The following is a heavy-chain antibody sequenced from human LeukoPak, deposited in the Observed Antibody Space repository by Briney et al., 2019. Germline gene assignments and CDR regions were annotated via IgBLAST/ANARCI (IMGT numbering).Heavy chain of an antibody. CDR3: ARHARGGGGISMVRGVRTKYYFDY. V-gene: IGHV4-39*01. D-gene: IGHD3-10*01. Sequence: SETLSLTCTVSGGSITSSSFYWGWVRQPPGKGLEWIGSIYFSGNTYYNPSLKSRLTISVDTSKNQFSLNLSSVTAADTAVYYCARHARGGGGISMVRGVRTKYYFDYWGQGTLVTVSS. CDR2: IYFSGNT. J-gene: IGHJ4*02. CDR1: GGSITSSSFY.